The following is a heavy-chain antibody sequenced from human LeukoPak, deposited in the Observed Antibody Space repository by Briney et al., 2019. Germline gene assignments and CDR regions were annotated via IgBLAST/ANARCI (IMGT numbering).Heavy chain of an antibody. CDR2: INPNSGGT. V-gene: IGHV1-2*02. CDR3: ASQHYDSSGCLDY. CDR1: GYTFTGYC. J-gene: IGHJ4*02. D-gene: IGHD3-22*01. Sequence: ASVKVSCKASGYTFTGYCMHWVRQAPGQGLEWMGWINPNSGGTNYAQKFQGRVTMTRTTSITTAYMELSSLRSDDTAVYYCASQHYDSSGCLDYWGQGTLVTVSS.